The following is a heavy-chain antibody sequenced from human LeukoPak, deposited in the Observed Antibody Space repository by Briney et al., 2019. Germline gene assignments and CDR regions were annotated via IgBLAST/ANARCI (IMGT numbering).Heavy chain of an antibody. Sequence: PGGSLRLSCAASGFTFSNYGMHWVRQAPGEGLEWVSGISRSGDVTYYADSVKGRFTISRDNSKNTLYLQIDGLRAEDTAIYYCAKDRDDYGDFAFDYWGQGTLVTVSS. CDR2: ISRSGDVT. D-gene: IGHD4-17*01. CDR1: GFTFSNYG. V-gene: IGHV3-23*01. J-gene: IGHJ4*02. CDR3: AKDRDDYGDFAFDY.